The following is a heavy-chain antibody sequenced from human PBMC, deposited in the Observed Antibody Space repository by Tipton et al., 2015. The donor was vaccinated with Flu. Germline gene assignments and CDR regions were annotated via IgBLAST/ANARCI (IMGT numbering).Heavy chain of an antibody. CDR2: IIPILGIA. CDR1: GGTFSSYA. V-gene: IGHV1-69*09. D-gene: IGHD4-17*01. J-gene: IGHJ4*02. CDR3: ARGGVFTGDYAVDY. Sequence: QVQLVQSGAEVKKPGSSVKVSCKASGGTFSSYAISWVRQAPGQGLEWMGRIIPILGIANYAQKFQGRVTITADKSTSTAYMELSSLRSEDTAVYYCARGGVFTGDYAVDYWGQGTLVTVSS.